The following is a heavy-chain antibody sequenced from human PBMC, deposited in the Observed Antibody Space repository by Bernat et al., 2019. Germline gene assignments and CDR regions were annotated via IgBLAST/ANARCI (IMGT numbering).Heavy chain of an antibody. CDR3: AKGTDSSSLDY. CDR1: GSTFSSYG. V-gene: IGHV3-30*18. D-gene: IGHD6-13*01. Sequence: VQLVESGGGLVQPGGSLRLSSAASGSTFSSYGMHWVRQAPGKGLEWVAVISYDGSNKYYADSVKGRFTISRDNSKNTLYLQMNSLRAEDTAVYYCAKGTDSSSLDYWGQGTLVTVSS. CDR2: ISYDGSNK. J-gene: IGHJ4*02.